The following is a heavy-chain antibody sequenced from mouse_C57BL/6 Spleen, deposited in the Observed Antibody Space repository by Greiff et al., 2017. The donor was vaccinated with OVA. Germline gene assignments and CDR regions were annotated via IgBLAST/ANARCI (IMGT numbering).Heavy chain of an antibody. CDR1: GFSLSTFGMG. CDR2: FWWKDEK. CDR3: ARIGDEGNAMDY. J-gene: IGHJ4*01. Sequence: QVTLKVSGPGILQPSQTLSLTCSFSGFSLSTFGMGVGWIRQPSGTGLEWPAHFWWKDEKDHNPALNSRLTISKDTSKNQVFLKISNVDTADAATYYWARIGDEGNAMDYWGQGTSVTVSS. V-gene: IGHV8-8*01.